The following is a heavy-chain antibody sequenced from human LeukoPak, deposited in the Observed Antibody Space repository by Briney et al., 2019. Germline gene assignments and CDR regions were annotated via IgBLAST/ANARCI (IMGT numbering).Heavy chain of an antibody. V-gene: IGHV3-49*04. CDR1: GFTFSSYS. J-gene: IGHJ4*02. CDR3: TRGDYYDSGGYYFLFDY. Sequence: GGSLRLSCAASGFTFSSYSMNWVRQAPGKGLEWVGFIRSKPYGGTTEYAASVKGRFTISRDDSESIAYLQMNSLKTEDTAVYYCTRGDYYDSGGYYFLFDYWGQGTLVAVSS. CDR2: IRSKPYGGTT. D-gene: IGHD3-22*01.